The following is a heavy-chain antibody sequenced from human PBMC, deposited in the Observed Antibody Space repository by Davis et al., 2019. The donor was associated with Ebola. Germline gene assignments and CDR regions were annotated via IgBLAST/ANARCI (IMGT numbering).Heavy chain of an antibody. CDR1: GYTFTGYY. Sequence: ASVKVSCKASGYTFTGYYMHWVRHAPGQGLEWMGWINPNSGSTNYAQKCQGRVTNTRDTSISTAYMELRRLRSDDTAVYYCARGGPYYYDSSGYFTHWGQGTLVTVSS. V-gene: IGHV1-2*02. J-gene: IGHJ4*02. CDR3: ARGGPYYYDSSGYFTH. CDR2: INPNSGST. D-gene: IGHD3-22*01.